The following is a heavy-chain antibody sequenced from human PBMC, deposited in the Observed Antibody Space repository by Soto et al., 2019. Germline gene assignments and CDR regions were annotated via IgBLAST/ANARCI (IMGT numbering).Heavy chain of an antibody. CDR1: GFTFGDYA. CDR3: TRVIAAAAPQRGYMDV. D-gene: IGHD6-13*01. V-gene: IGHV3-49*03. CDR2: IRSKAYGGTT. J-gene: IGHJ6*03. Sequence: GGSLRLSCTASGFTFGDYAMSWFRQAPGKGLEWVGFIRSKAYGGTTEYAASVKGRFTISRDDSKSIAYLQMNSLKTEDTAVYYCTRVIAAAAPQRGYMDVWGKGTTVTVSS.